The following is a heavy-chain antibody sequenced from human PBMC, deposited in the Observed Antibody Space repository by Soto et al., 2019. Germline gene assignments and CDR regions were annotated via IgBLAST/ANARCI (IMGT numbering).Heavy chain of an antibody. CDR3: AKDFVAFPFDY. CDR2: ISYDGSNK. J-gene: IGHJ4*02. D-gene: IGHD5-12*01. V-gene: IGHV3-30*18. CDR1: GFTFSSYG. Sequence: GGSLRLSCAASGFTFSSYGMHWVRQAPGKGLEWVAVISYDGSNKYYADSVKGRFTISRDNSKNTLYLQMNSLRAEDTAVYYCAKDFVAFPFDYWGQGTLVTVSS.